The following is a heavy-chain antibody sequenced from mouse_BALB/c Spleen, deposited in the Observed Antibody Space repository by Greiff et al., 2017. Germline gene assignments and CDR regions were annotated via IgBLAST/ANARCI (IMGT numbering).Heavy chain of an antibody. V-gene: IGHV3-2*02. CDR2: ISYSGST. D-gene: IGHD2-1*01. Sequence: EVKLMESGPGLVKPSQSLSLTCTVTGYSITSDYAWNWIRQFPGNKLEWMGYISYSGSTSYNPSLKSRISITRDTSKNQFFLQLNSVTTEDTATYYCASHYGNYEDFDYWGQGTTLTVSS. J-gene: IGHJ2*01. CDR3: ASHYGNYEDFDY. CDR1: GYSITSDYA.